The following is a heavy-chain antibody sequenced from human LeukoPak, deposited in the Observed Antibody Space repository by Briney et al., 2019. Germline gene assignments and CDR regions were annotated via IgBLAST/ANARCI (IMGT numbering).Heavy chain of an antibody. CDR2: ISAYNGNT. CDR3: ARVSFSYYYDSSGHYYFDY. J-gene: IGHJ4*02. V-gene: IGHV1-18*01. D-gene: IGHD3-22*01. CDR1: GYTFTSHG. Sequence: ASVKVSCKASGYTFTSHGISWVRQAPGQGLEWMGWISAYNGNTNCAQKLQDRVTMTTDTSTSTAYMELRSLRSDDTAVYYCARVSFSYYYDSSGHYYFDYWGQGTLVTVSS.